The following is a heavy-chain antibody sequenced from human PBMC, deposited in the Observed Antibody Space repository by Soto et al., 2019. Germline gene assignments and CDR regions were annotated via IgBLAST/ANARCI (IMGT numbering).Heavy chain of an antibody. CDR1: GGPFSSYA. V-gene: IGHV1-69*06. J-gene: IGHJ5*02. CDR2: ITPMFGAP. CDR3: ASGFIGRWFDP. Sequence: QVQLVQAGAEVKKPGSSVQVSCTASGGPFSSYAINWGRPAPGQGLEWMGVITPMFGAPHYAQTFKGRITINADKSTNTAYMELSSLTSGDTAVDFCASGFIGRWFDPWGQGTLVTVSS. D-gene: IGHD3-10*01.